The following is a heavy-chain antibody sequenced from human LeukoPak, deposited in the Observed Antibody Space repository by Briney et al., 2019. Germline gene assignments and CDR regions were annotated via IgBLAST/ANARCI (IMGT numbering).Heavy chain of an antibody. CDR1: GFIFSSYA. J-gene: IGHJ4*02. CDR2: ISYDTSNK. V-gene: IGHV3-30*04. Sequence: PGGSLRLSCAASGFIFSSYAIHWVRQAPGRGLEWVAVISYDTSNKYYADSVKGRFTISRDNSKNTLYLQMNSLRAEDTAVYYCARDIYYYDSSGYYFPGGSDYWGQGTLVTVSS. CDR3: ARDIYYYDSSGYYFPGGSDY. D-gene: IGHD3-22*01.